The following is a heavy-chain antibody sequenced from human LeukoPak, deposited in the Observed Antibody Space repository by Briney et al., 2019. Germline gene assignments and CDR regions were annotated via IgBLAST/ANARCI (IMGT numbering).Heavy chain of an antibody. CDR3: AREARGPNVRPPKYYFDY. D-gene: IGHD3-10*02. Sequence: SETLSLTCTVSGGSISSGGYYWSWIRQHLGKGLEWIGYIYYSGSTYYNPSLKSRVTISVDTSKNQFSLKLSSVTAADTAVYYCAREARGPNVRPPKYYFDYWGQGTLVTVSS. CDR1: GGSISSGGYY. CDR2: IYYSGST. J-gene: IGHJ4*02. V-gene: IGHV4-31*03.